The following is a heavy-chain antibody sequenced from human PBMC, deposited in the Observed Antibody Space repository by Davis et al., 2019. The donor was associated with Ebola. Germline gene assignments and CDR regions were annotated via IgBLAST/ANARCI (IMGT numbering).Heavy chain of an antibody. CDR1: GYTFTSYY. CDR3: ARHSPRGFGELPTYGMDV. CDR2: INPSGGST. J-gene: IGHJ6*02. V-gene: IGHV1-46*01. Sequence: ASVKVSCKASGYTFTSYYMHWVRQAPGQGLEWMGIINPSGGSTSYAQKFQGRVTMTRDTSTSTVYMELSSLRSEDTAVYYCARHSPRGFGELPTYGMDVWGQGTTVTVSS. D-gene: IGHD3-10*01.